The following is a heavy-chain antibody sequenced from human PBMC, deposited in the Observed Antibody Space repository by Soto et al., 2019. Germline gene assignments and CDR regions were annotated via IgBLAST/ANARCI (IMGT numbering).Heavy chain of an antibody. Sequence: SLSLTCPVSGASISSGGYYWSWIRQHPGKGLEWIGYIYYSGSTNYNPSLKSRVTISVDKSKNQFSLKLSSVTAADTAVYYCARASTGYSNWFDPWGQGTLVTVSS. CDR3: ARASTGYSNWFDP. CDR1: GASISSGGYY. CDR2: IYYSGST. J-gene: IGHJ5*02. V-gene: IGHV4-31*03. D-gene: IGHD3-9*01.